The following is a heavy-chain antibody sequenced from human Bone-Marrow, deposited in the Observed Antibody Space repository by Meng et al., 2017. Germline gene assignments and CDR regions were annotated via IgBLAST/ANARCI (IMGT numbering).Heavy chain of an antibody. J-gene: IGHJ5*02. CDR2: ISSSSSSYI. Sequence: GGSLRLSCAASGFTFSSYSMNWVHQAPGKGLEWVSSISSSSSSYIYYADSVKGRFTISRDNAKNSLYLQMNSLRAEDTAVYYCARETPSNRDYGINWFDPWGQGTLVTVSS. CDR1: GFTFSSYS. CDR3: ARETPSNRDYGINWFDP. V-gene: IGHV3-21*01. D-gene: IGHD4-17*01.